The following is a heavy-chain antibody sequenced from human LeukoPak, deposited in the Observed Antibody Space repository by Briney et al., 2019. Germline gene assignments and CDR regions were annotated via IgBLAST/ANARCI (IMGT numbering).Heavy chain of an antibody. D-gene: IGHD2-2*01. J-gene: IGHJ5*02. Sequence: GGSLLLSCAASGFPCSNYWMSWVRQAPGKGLEWVANLTQDESKIYYVGSGKGLFTMSRDHAQNSLCLEMKNLRPDARAVSYCAREASLYCSGNNCYCAFDLWGQGTLVTDSS. CDR1: GFPCSNYW. CDR3: AREASLYCSGNNCYCAFDL. V-gene: IGHV3-7*01. CDR2: LTQDESKI.